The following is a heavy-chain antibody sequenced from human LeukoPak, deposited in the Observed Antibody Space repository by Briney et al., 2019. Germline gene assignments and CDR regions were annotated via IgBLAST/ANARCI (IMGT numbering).Heavy chain of an antibody. Sequence: SETLSLTCTVSGGSISSYYWSWIRQPPGKGLEWIGYIYYSGSTNYNPSLKSRVTISVDTSKNQFSLKLSSVTAADTAVYYCARVIAVAGEFDYWGQGTLVTVSS. J-gene: IGHJ4*02. CDR3: ARVIAVAGEFDY. CDR1: GGSISSYY. D-gene: IGHD6-19*01. V-gene: IGHV4-59*01. CDR2: IYYSGST.